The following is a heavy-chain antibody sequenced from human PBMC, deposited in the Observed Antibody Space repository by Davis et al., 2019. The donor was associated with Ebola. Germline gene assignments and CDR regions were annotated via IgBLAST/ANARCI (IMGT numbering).Heavy chain of an antibody. CDR3: ARIYSGSYYPGFDY. J-gene: IGHJ4*02. V-gene: IGHV3-53*04. Sequence: GGSLRLSCAASGFTVSSNYMSWVRQAPGKGLEWVSVIYSGGSTYYADSVKGRFTISRYNSKNTLYLQMNSLRAEDTAVYYCARIYSGSYYPGFDYWGQGTLVTVSS. CDR1: GFTVSSNY. D-gene: IGHD1-26*01. CDR2: IYSGGST.